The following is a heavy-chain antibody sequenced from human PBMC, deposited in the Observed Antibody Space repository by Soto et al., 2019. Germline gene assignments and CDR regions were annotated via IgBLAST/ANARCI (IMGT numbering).Heavy chain of an antibody. V-gene: IGHV3-30*04. Sequence: QPGGSLRLSCAASGFTFSSYTMHWVRQAPGKGLEWVGLISYDGSDKYNADSVKGRFTISRDNSKNTLFLQMNSLRPEDTAVYYCARGRRSYGLINFDYWGRGTLVTVSS. CDR3: ARGRRSYGLINFDY. D-gene: IGHD5-18*01. J-gene: IGHJ4*02. CDR2: ISYDGSDK. CDR1: GFTFSSYT.